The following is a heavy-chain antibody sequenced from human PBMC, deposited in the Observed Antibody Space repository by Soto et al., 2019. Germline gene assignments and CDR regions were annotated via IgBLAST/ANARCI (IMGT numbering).Heavy chain of an antibody. Sequence: GGSLRLSCAASGFTFSSYAMSWVRQAPGKGLEWVSPISGSGSSTSYADSVKGRFTISRDNSKNTLYLQMNSLRAEDTAVYYCAWGGFCSSTSCYVSFDWFDPWGQGTLVTVSS. D-gene: IGHD2-2*01. V-gene: IGHV3-23*01. J-gene: IGHJ5*02. CDR2: ISGSGSST. CDR3: AWGGFCSSTSCYVSFDWFDP. CDR1: GFTFSSYA.